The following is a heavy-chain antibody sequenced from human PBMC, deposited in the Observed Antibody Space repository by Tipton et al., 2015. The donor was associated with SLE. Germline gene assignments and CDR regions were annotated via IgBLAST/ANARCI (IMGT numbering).Heavy chain of an antibody. CDR3: ARGGSVPGTRHWFDP. J-gene: IGHJ5*02. D-gene: IGHD6-19*01. CDR2: IYYSGST. Sequence: LRLSCAVYGGSFSGYYWSWIRQPPGKGLEWIGDIYYSGSTYYNPSLKSRVTISVDRSKNQFSLKLSSVTAADTAVYYCARGGSVPGTRHWFDPWGQGTLVTVSS. CDR1: GGSFSGYY. V-gene: IGHV4-34*01.